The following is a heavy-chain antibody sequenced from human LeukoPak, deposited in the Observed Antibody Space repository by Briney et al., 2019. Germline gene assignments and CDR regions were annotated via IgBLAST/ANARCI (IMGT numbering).Heavy chain of an antibody. CDR1: GGTFSSYA. CDR2: IIPIFGTA. Sequence: GASVKVSCKASGGTFSSYAISWVRQAPGQGLEWMGGIIPIFGTANYAQKFQGRVTITADESTSTAYMELSSLRSEDTAVYYCARGLYYYYYYYMDVWGKGTTVTVSS. J-gene: IGHJ6*03. V-gene: IGHV1-69*13. CDR3: ARGLYYYYYYYMDV.